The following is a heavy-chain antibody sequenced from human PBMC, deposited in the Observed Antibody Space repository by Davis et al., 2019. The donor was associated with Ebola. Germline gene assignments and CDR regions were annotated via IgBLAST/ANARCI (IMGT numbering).Heavy chain of an antibody. Sequence: PSETLSLTCTVSGCSTSRYYWRRIRQPPGKGLEWIGYIYYSGSTNYNPSLKSPVTISIDTSKNQFSLKLSSVTAADTAVYYCARDWGTETWGFDPWGQGTLVTVTS. CDR3: ARDWGTETWGFDP. V-gene: IGHV4-59*01. D-gene: IGHD2-8*02. CDR2: IYYSGST. J-gene: IGHJ5*02. CDR1: GCSTSRYY.